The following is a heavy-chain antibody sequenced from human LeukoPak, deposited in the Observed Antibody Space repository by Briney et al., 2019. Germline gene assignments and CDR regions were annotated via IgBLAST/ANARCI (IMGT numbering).Heavy chain of an antibody. CDR2: INSSSTI. CDR3: ANSPDCSNTRCYNY. D-gene: IGHD2-2*02. J-gene: IGHJ4*02. CDR1: GFTFSSYN. Sequence: TGGSLRLSCVASGFTFSSYNMNWVRQAPGKGLEWVSYINSSSTISYADSVKGRFTISRDNAKNSLYLQMNSLRAEDTAMYYCANSPDCSNTRCYNYWGQGTLVTVSS. V-gene: IGHV3-48*01.